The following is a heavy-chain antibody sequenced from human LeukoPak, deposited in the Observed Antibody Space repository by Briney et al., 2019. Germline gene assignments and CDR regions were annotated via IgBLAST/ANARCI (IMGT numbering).Heavy chain of an antibody. D-gene: IGHD3-22*01. J-gene: IGHJ4*02. CDR3: ARSAITTWYFDL. CDR1: GFPFKSYA. V-gene: IGHV3-30*04. CDR2: ISYDGNTQ. Sequence: GMSLRLSCAASGFPFKSYAIHWVRQAPGKGLEWVATISYDGNTQYYADSVKGRLTISRDNSKSTLYLQINSLRAEDTTIFYCARSAITTWYFDLWGQGTLVTVSS.